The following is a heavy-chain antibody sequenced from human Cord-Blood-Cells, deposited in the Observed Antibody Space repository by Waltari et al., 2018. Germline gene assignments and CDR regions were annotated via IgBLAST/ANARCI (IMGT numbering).Heavy chain of an antibody. D-gene: IGHD3-16*01. CDR1: GFTFSSHA. CDR3: ARVAFVDY. Sequence: QVQLVESGGGVVQPGRSLRLSCAASGFTFSSHALHWVRQAPGKGLEWVAVISYDGSNKYYADSVKGRFTISRDNSKNTLYLQMNSLRAEDTAVYYCARVAFVDYWGQGTLVTVSS. V-gene: IGHV3-30-3*01. J-gene: IGHJ4*02. CDR2: ISYDGSNK.